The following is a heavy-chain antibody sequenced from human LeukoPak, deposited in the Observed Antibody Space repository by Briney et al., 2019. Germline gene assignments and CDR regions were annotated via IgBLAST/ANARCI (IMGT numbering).Heavy chain of an antibody. D-gene: IGHD3-10*01. CDR1: GFTFSSYG. CDR2: IWYDGSNK. J-gene: IGHJ6*03. V-gene: IGHV3-33*06. Sequence: GGSLRLSCAASGFTFSSYGMHWVRQAPGKGLEWVAVIWYDGSNKYYADSVKGRFTISRDNSKNTLHLQMNSLRAEDTAVYYCAKSDPGYYYYMDVWGKGTTVTVSS. CDR3: AKSDPGYYYYMDV.